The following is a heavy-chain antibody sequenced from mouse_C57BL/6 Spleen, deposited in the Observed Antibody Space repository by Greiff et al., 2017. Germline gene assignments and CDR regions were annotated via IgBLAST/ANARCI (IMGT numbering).Heavy chain of an antibody. V-gene: IGHV3-6*01. J-gene: IGHJ2*01. D-gene: IGHD2-4*01. CDR1: GYSITSGYY. CDR3: AREGLRREARFDY. CDR2: ISYDGSN. Sequence: EVQLVESGPGLVKPSQSLSLTCSVTGYSITSGYYWNWIRQFPGNKLEWMGYISYDGSNNYNPSLKNRISITRDTSKNQFFLKLNSVTTEDTATYYCAREGLRREARFDYWGQGTTLTVSS.